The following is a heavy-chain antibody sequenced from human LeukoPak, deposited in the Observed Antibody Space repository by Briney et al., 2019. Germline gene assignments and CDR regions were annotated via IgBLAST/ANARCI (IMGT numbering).Heavy chain of an antibody. J-gene: IGHJ6*02. CDR2: ISAYNGNT. CDR1: GXXFSSXA. V-gene: IGHV1-18*01. CDR3: AREKTIVVVPAAILGYYYYGMDV. D-gene: IGHD2-2*01. Sequence: SVKVSXXXSGXXFSSXAISWVRQAPGQGLEWMGWISAYNGNTNYAQKLQGRVTMTTDTSTSTAYMELRSLRSDDTAVYYCAREKTIVVVPAAILGYYYYGMDVWGQGTTVTVSS.